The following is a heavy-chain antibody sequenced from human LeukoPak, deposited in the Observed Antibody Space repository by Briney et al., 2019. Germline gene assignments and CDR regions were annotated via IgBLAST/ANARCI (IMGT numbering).Heavy chain of an antibody. D-gene: IGHD3-22*01. CDR3: ARETYVSGGYVGG. CDR1: GYTFTSYD. V-gene: IGHV1-8*01. Sequence: ASVKVSCKASGYTFTSYDINWVRQATGQGLEWMGWMNPNSGNTGYAQKFQGRVTMTRNTSISTAYMELSSLRSEDTAVYYCARETYVSGGYVGGWGQGTLVTVSS. J-gene: IGHJ4*02. CDR2: MNPNSGNT.